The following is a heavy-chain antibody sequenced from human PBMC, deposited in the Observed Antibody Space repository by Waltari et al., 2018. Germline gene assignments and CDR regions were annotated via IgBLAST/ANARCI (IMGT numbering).Heavy chain of an antibody. V-gene: IGHV1-2*04. D-gene: IGHD3-22*01. Sequence: QVQLVQSGAEVKKPGASVKVSCKASGYTFTGYYMHWVRQAPGHGLEWMGWINPNSGGTNYAQKFQGWVTMTRDTSISTAYMELSRLRSDDTAVYYCARDGSDYYDSSGYPIFDYWGQGTLVTVSS. CDR1: GYTFTGYY. CDR3: ARDGSDYYDSSGYPIFDY. CDR2: INPNSGGT. J-gene: IGHJ4*02.